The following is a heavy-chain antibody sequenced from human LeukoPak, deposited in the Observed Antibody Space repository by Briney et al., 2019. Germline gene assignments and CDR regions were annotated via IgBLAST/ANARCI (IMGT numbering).Heavy chain of an antibody. CDR2: ISGSGGST. V-gene: IGHV3-23*01. CDR1: GFTFSSYA. CDR3: AKDLPTDYYGSGSYAHNY. D-gene: IGHD3-10*01. J-gene: IGHJ4*02. Sequence: GGSLRLSCAASGFTFSSYAMSWVRQAPGKGLEWVSAISGSGGSTYYADSVKCRLTISRDNSKNTLYLQMNSLRAEDTAVYYCAKDLPTDYYGSGSYAHNYWGQGTLVTVSS.